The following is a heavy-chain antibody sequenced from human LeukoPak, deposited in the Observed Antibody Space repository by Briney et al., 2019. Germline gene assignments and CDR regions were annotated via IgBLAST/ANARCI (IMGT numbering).Heavy chain of an antibody. J-gene: IGHJ4*02. V-gene: IGHV3-23*01. D-gene: IGHD1-26*01. CDR2: ISGSGGST. CDR1: GFTFSSYA. CDR3: AKAFYSGSYYGGDYFDY. Sequence: GRSLRLSCAASGFTFSSYAMSRVRQAPGKGLEWVSAISGSGGSTYYADSVKGRFTISRDNSKNTLYLQMNSLRAEDTAVYYCAKAFYSGSYYGGDYFDYWGQGTLVTVSS.